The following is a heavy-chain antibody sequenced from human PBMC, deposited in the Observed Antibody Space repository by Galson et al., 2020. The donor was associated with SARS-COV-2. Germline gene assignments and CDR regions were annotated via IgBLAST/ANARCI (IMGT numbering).Heavy chain of an antibody. V-gene: IGHV4-30-2*01. CDR1: GGSISSGGYS. CDR3: ARGIGEGAFDI. J-gene: IGHJ3*02. D-gene: IGHD3-10*01. CDR2: IYHSGST. Sequence: ASETLSLTCAVSGGSISSGGYSWSWIRQPPGEGLEWIGYIYHSGSTYYNPSLKSRVTISEDRSKNQFSLKLSSVTAADTAVYYCARGIGEGAFDIWGQGTMVTVSS.